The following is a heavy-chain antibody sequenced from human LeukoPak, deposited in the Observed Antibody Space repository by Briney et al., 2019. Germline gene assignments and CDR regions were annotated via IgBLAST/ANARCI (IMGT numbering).Heavy chain of an antibody. D-gene: IGHD3-10*01. Sequence: SETLSLTCAVYGGSFSGYYWSWIRQPPGKGLEWIGEINHSGSTNYNPSLKSRVTISVDTSKNQFSLKLSSVTAADTAVYHCASILWFGESSPNDDFDIWGQGTMVTVSS. J-gene: IGHJ3*02. CDR3: ASILWFGESSPNDDFDI. CDR2: INHSGST. CDR1: GGSFSGYY. V-gene: IGHV4-34*01.